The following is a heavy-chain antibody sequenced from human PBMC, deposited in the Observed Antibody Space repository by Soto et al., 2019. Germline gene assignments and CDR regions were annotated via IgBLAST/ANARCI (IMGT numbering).Heavy chain of an antibody. CDR2: ISGSGGST. Sequence: GGSLRLSCAASGFTFSSYAMSWVRQAPGKGLEWVSAISGSGGSTYYADSVKGRFTISRDNSKNTLYLQINNLRADDTAVYYCARDHRGDSLDYWGQGALVTVSS. CDR1: GFTFSSYA. CDR3: ARDHRGDSLDY. J-gene: IGHJ4*02. D-gene: IGHD3-10*01. V-gene: IGHV3-23*01.